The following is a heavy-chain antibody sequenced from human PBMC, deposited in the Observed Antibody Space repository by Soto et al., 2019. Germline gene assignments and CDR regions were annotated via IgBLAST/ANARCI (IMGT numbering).Heavy chain of an antibody. V-gene: IGHV4-39*01. J-gene: IGHJ4*02. CDR3: ARRFSRLSGIAVAGTFDY. Sequence: SETLSLTCTVSGGSISSSSYYWGWIRQPPGKGLEWIGSIYYSGSTYYNPSLKSRVTISVDTSKNQFSLKLSSVTAADTAVYYCARRFSRLSGIAVAGTFDYWGQGTLATVSS. CDR1: GGSISSSSYY. CDR2: IYYSGST. D-gene: IGHD6-19*01.